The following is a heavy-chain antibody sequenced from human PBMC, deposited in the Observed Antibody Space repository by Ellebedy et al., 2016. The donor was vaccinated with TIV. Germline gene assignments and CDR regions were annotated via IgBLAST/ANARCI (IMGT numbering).Heavy chain of an antibody. CDR3: ARTGGGEAPRPLTGIHV. J-gene: IGHJ6*02. CDR1: GDSVPSNNTA. D-gene: IGHD6-6*01. V-gene: IGHV6-1*01. Sequence: SQTLSLTCAISGDSVPSNNTAWNSIRQSPSRGLEWLGRTYYRSKWYNDYAVPVKSRITNNQDTSKNQFSLQLNSVTPEDTAVYYCARTGGGEAPRPLTGIHVWGQGTPVTVSS. CDR2: TYYRSKWYN.